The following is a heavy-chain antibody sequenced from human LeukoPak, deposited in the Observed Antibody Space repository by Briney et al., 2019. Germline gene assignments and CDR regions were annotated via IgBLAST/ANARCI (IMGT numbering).Heavy chain of an antibody. CDR3: ARGGDGYNFRFSAFDI. Sequence: GGSLRLSCAASGITVSNNYMTWVRQAPGKGLEWVSVIYNDGSTHYADSVKGRFTISRDNSKNTLHLQMNSLRVEDTAVYYRARGGDGYNFRFSAFDIWGQGTMVTVSS. J-gene: IGHJ3*02. V-gene: IGHV3-53*01. D-gene: IGHD5-24*01. CDR2: IYNDGST. CDR1: GITVSNNY.